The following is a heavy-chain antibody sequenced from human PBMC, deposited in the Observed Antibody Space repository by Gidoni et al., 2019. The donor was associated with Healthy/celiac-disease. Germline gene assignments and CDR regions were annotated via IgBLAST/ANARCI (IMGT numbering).Heavy chain of an antibody. CDR3: ARLEGYCSGGSCYPDGMDV. D-gene: IGHD2-15*01. V-gene: IGHV4-59*08. CDR1: GGSISSYS. Sequence: QVQLQESGPGLVQPSETLSLTCTVSGGSISSYSWSWIRQPPGKGLEWIGYIYYSGSTNYNPSLKSRVTISVDTSKNQFSLKRSSVTAADTAVYYCARLEGYCSGGSCYPDGMDVWGQGTTVTVSS. CDR2: IYYSGST. J-gene: IGHJ6*02.